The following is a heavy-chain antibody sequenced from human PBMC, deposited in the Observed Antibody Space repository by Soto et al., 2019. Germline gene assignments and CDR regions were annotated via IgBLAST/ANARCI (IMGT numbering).Heavy chain of an antibody. D-gene: IGHD5-12*01. CDR1: GFTFGSYA. J-gene: IGHJ4*02. Sequence: GGSLRLSCVASGFTFGSYAMSWVRQAPGKGLEWVSAISGSGYSTYYADSVKGRFTISRDNSKNTLYLQMNSLRAEDTAVYYCAKVDVVGTAFDYWGQGTLVTVSS. CDR2: ISGSGYST. CDR3: AKVDVVGTAFDY. V-gene: IGHV3-23*01.